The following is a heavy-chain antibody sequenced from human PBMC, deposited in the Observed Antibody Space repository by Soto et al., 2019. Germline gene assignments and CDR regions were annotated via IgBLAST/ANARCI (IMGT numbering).Heavy chain of an antibody. CDR3: VKYYGSGRNPMDV. CDR1: GFTFSSYS. D-gene: IGHD3-10*01. Sequence: GGSLRLSCAASGFTFSSYSMNWVRQAPGKGLEWVSSISSSSSYIYYADSVKGRFTISRDNAKNSLYLQMNSLRAEDTAVYYCVKYYGSGRNPMDVWGKGTTVTVSS. V-gene: IGHV3-21*01. CDR2: ISSSSSYI. J-gene: IGHJ6*03.